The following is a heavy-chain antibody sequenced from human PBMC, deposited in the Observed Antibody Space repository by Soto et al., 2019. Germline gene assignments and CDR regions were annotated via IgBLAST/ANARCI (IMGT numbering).Heavy chain of an antibody. CDR2: ISAYNGNT. CDR3: ARSKDIVVVPAAMGGKATFDY. CDR1: GYTFTSYG. J-gene: IGHJ4*02. D-gene: IGHD2-2*01. Sequence: QVQLVQSGAEVKKPGASVKVSCKASGYTFTSYGISWVRQAPGQGLEWMGWISAYNGNTNYAQKLQGRVTMTTDTSKSTAYMELRSLRSDDTAVYYCARSKDIVVVPAAMGGKATFDYWGQGTLVTVSS. V-gene: IGHV1-18*01.